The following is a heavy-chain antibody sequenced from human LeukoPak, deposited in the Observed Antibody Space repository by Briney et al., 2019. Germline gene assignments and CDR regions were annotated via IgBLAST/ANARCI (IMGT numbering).Heavy chain of an antibody. V-gene: IGHV4-59*01. D-gene: IGHD3-16*01. CDR2: IYYSGST. CDR1: GGSISSYY. Sequence: KPSETLSLTCTVSGGSISSYYWSWIRQPPGKGLEWIGYIYYSGSTNYNPSLKSRVTISVDTSKNQFSLKLSSVTAADTAVYYCARESPSGDYVWGRNPYFDYWGQGTLVTVSS. CDR3: ARESPSGDYVWGRNPYFDY. J-gene: IGHJ4*02.